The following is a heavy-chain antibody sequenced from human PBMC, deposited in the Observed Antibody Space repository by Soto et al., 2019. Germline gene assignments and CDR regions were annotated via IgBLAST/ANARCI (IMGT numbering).Heavy chain of an antibody. CDR1: GFTFSSYA. D-gene: IGHD2-15*01. J-gene: IGHJ6*02. CDR3: AKERVGALTFGMDV. Sequence: AGGSLRLSCAASGFTFSSYAMSWVRQAPGKGLEWVSTISGSGVSTYFADSVKGRFTISRDNSKNTLYLQMTSLRAEDTAVYYGAKERVGALTFGMDVWGQGTTVTVSS. V-gene: IGHV3-23*01. CDR2: ISGSGVST.